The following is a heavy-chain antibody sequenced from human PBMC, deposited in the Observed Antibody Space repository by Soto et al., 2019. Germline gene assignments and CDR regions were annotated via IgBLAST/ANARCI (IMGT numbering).Heavy chain of an antibody. D-gene: IGHD6-19*01. CDR1: GGSITSGGIY. J-gene: IGHJ4*02. Sequence: QVKLQESGPGLVQPAQTLSLSCTVSGGSITSGGIYWSWLRQHPRQGLEWIGYLYHSGSTTYNPSLTSRVTISVDTSKNQFSLTVTSLTVADTAVYYCARFNSRSGTEYFDYWGQGTLVTVSS. V-gene: IGHV4-31*03. CDR3: ARFNSRSGTEYFDY. CDR2: LYHSGST.